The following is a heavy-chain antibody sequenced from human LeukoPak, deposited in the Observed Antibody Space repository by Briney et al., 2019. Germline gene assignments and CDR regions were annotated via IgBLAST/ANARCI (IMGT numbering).Heavy chain of an antibody. CDR1: GXIFSRYW. J-gene: IGHJ4*02. D-gene: IGHD2-15*01. CDR3: ARGVRDIVLVIAASDC. V-gene: IGHV3-7*02. Sequence: GGSLRLSCAASGXIFSRYWMTWVRQAPGKGLEWVANIKPDGSEKKYVDSVKGRFTISRDNAKNSLYLQMNSLRAEDTAVYYCARGVRDIVLVIAASDCWGQGTLVTVSS. CDR2: IKPDGSEK.